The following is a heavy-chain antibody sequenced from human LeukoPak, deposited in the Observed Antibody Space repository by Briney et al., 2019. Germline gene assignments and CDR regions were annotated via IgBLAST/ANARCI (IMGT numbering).Heavy chain of an antibody. Sequence: GASVKVSCKASGGTFSSYAISWVRQAPGQGLEWMGGIIPIFGTANYAQKFQGRVTITTDESTSTAYMELSSLRSEDTAVYYCARVMVFGGIPAYNWFDPWGQGTLVTVSS. CDR1: GGTFSSYA. J-gene: IGHJ5*02. CDR2: IIPIFGTA. D-gene: IGHD3-16*01. CDR3: ARVMVFGGIPAYNWFDP. V-gene: IGHV1-69*05.